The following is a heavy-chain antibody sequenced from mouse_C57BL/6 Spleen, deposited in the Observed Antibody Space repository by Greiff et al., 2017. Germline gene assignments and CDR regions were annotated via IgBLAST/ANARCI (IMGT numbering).Heavy chain of an antibody. D-gene: IGHD3-2*02. J-gene: IGHJ2*01. V-gene: IGHV1-72*01. CDR2: IAPNSGGT. CDR3: ASDGYSSGLFDY. Sequence: QVQLQQPGAELVKPGASVKLSCKASGYTFTSYWMHWVKQRPGRGLEWIGRIAPNSGGTKYNEKFKSKATLTVDKPSSTAYMQLSSLTSEDSAVYYCASDGYSSGLFDYWGQGTTLTVSS. CDR1: GYTFTSYW.